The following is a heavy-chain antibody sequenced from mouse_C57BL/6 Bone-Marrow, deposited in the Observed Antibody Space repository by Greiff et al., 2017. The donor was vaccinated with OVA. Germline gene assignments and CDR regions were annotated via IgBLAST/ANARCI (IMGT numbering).Heavy chain of an antibody. D-gene: IGHD2-5*01. V-gene: IGHV1-55*01. CDR3: ARGDYYSNYVGWYVDV. CDR1: GYTFTSYW. CDR2: IYPGSGST. J-gene: IGHJ1*03. Sequence: QVQLQQPGAELVKPGASVKMSCKASGYTFTSYWITWVKQRPGQGLEWIGDIYPGSGSTNYNEKFKSKATLTVDTSSSTAYMQLSSLTSEDSAVYYCARGDYYSNYVGWYVDVWGTGTTVTVSS.